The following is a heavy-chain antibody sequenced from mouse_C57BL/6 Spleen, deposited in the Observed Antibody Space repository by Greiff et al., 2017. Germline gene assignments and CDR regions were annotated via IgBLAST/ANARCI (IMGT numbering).Heavy chain of an antibody. CDR2: IRSKSNNYAT. J-gene: IGHJ4*01. V-gene: IGHV10-1*01. D-gene: IGHD6-1*01. Sequence: EAGGGLVQPKGSLKLSCAASGFSFNTYAMNWVRQAPGKGLEWVARIRSKSNNYATYYADSVKDRFTISRDDSESMLYLQMNNLKTEDTAMYYCVRHGALGHAMDYWGQGTSVTVSS. CDR3: VRHGALGHAMDY. CDR1: GFSFNTYA.